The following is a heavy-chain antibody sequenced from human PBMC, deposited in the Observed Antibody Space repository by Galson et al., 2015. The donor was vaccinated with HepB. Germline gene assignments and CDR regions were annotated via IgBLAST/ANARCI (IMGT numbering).Heavy chain of an antibody. J-gene: IGHJ4*02. CDR3: ARGGATVTRRPTLDGY. CDR2: INPNSGGA. Sequence: SVKVSCKASGYTFTGYYMHWVRQAPGQGLEWMGWINPNSGGANYAQKFQGWVTMTRDTSISTAYMELSRLRSDDTAVYYCARGGATVTRRPTLDGYWGQGTLVTVSS. CDR1: GYTFTGYY. D-gene: IGHD4-17*01. V-gene: IGHV1-2*04.